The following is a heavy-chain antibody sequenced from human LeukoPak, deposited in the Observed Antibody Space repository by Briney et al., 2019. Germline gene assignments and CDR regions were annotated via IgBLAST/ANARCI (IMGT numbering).Heavy chain of an antibody. V-gene: IGHV3-20*04. CDR3: ARDGGDCSGDSCYVYY. J-gene: IGHJ4*02. D-gene: IGHD2-15*01. CDR1: GFTFDDYG. CDR2: IKWNGGST. Sequence: GGSLRLSCAASGFTFDDYGMSWVRQAPGKGLEWVSSIKWNGGSTGYADSVKGRFTTSRDNAKNSLYLQMNSLRAEDTALYYCARDGGDCSGDSCYVYYWGQGTLVTVSS.